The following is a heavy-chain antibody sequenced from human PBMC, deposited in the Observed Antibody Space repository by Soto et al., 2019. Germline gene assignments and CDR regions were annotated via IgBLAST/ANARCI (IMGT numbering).Heavy chain of an antibody. CDR2: IIPIFGIA. V-gene: IGHV1-69*08. CDR1: GGTFSRYS. D-gene: IGHD2-2*01. Sequence: QVQLVQSGAEVKKPGSSVKVSCKASGGTFSRYSITWVRQSPGHGLEWIGRIIPIFGIASYAQKFQGRVTITADESTSTAYMELSSLRSDDTAVYYCAREDRDRETGLVPAAIDGMDVWGQGTPVTVSS. J-gene: IGHJ6*02. CDR3: AREDRDRETGLVPAAIDGMDV.